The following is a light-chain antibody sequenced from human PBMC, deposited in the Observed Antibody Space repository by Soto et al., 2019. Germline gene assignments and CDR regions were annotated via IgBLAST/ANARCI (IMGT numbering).Light chain of an antibody. V-gene: IGLV2-23*01. J-gene: IGLJ1*01. CDR1: RSDFGTYKL. Sequence: QSVLTQPASVSGSPGQSVTISCSGTRSDFGTYKLVSWYQQHPGRHPTLVSYEGSERPSGISNRFSASQSGSTAYLTISGLKAANDADYYCSSNAVSATYVFGTATKVPV. CDR3: SSNAVSATYV. CDR2: EGS.